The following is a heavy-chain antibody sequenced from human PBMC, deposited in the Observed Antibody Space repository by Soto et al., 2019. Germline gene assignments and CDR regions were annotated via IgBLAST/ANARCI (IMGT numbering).Heavy chain of an antibody. J-gene: IGHJ4*02. CDR2: ISGSRCHT. D-gene: IGHD3-16*02. CDR3: AEGTAVYICGSYLVCCDY. CDR1: GFTFSSFA. Sequence: EVQLVESGGGLVQPGGSLRLSCAASGFTFSSFAMPWVRQAPGKGLEWVSAISGSRCHTYYADSVKGRFTISRDKAKNTLYLQSDSTRVEVTAIYHSAEGTAVYICGSYLVCCDYWGQGSLVTVSS. V-gene: IGHV3-23*04.